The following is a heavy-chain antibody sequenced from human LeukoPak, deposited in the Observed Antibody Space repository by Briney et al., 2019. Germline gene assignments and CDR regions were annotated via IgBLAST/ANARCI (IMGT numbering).Heavy chain of an antibody. CDR3: ARDNDSRDPPHFDY. CDR1: GYTFTSYG. CDR2: ISAYNGNT. J-gene: IGHJ4*02. Sequence: ASVKVSCTASGYTFTSYGISWVRQAPGQGLEWMGWISAYNGNTNYAQKLQGRVTMTTDTSTSTAYMELRSLRSEDTAVYYCARDNDSRDPPHFDYWGQGTLVTVSS. D-gene: IGHD3-16*01. V-gene: IGHV1-18*01.